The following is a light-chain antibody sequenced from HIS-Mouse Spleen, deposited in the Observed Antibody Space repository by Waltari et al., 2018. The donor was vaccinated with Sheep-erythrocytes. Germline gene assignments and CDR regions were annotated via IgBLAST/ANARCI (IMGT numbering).Light chain of an antibody. V-gene: IGKV3-11*01. CDR2: DAS. Sequence: EIVLTQSPATLSLSPGERATLSCRASQSVSSYLAWYQQKPGQAPRLLIYDASNRATGIPARFSGGGYGTDFTLTISSLEPEDFAVYYCQQRSNWYTFGQGTKLEIK. CDR3: QQRSNWYT. CDR1: QSVSSY. J-gene: IGKJ2*01.